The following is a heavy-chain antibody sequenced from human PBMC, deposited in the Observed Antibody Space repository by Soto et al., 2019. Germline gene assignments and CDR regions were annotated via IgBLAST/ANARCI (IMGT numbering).Heavy chain of an antibody. CDR3: AKDRGLVLSFYVDH. CDR2: ISWNSGSI. J-gene: IGHJ4*02. D-gene: IGHD6-19*01. V-gene: IGHV3-9*01. Sequence: EVQLVESGGGLVQPGRSLRLSCAASGFTFDDYAMHWVRQAPGKGLEWVSGISWNSGSIGYADSVKGRFTISRDNAKNSRYLQRNSLRAEDTALYYCAKDRGLVLSFYVDHGGQGTLATVSS. CDR1: GFTFDDYA.